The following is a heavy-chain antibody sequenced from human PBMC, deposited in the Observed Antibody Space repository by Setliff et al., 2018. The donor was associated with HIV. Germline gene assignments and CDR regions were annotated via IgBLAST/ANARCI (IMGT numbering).Heavy chain of an antibody. D-gene: IGHD1-1*01. CDR2: IYSTGNT. Sequence: SETLSLTCTVSGGSMTGQYWSWIRQPPGKGLEWIGYIYSTGNTYYSPSLKSRVTISIDTSKNQFSLKLTSVTAADTAVYYCARLEPNYYYYYMDGWGKGTTVTVSS. CDR3: ARLEPNYYYYYMDG. V-gene: IGHV4-59*11. J-gene: IGHJ6*03. CDR1: GGSMTGQY.